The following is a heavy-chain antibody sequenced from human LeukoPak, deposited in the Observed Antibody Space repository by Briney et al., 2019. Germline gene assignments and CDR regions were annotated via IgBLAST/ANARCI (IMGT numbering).Heavy chain of an antibody. CDR2: IWYDGSNK. CDR1: GSTFSSYG. D-gene: IGHD3-22*01. J-gene: IGHJ4*02. CDR3: ARDGIDYYDSSGYTGFDY. V-gene: IGHV3-33*01. Sequence: GGSLGLSCAASGSTFSSYGMHWVRQAPGKGLEWVAVIWYDGSNKYYADSVKGRFTISRDNSKNTLYLQMNSLRAEDTAVYYCARDGIDYYDSSGYTGFDYWGQGTLVTVSS.